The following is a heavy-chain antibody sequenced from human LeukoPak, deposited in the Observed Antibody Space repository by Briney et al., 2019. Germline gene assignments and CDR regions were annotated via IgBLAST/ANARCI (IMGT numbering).Heavy chain of an antibody. D-gene: IGHD3-22*01. CDR3: ARGRDLRYYDSSTPPRY. J-gene: IGHJ4*02. Sequence: SETLSLTCTVSGGSISSSSYYWGWIRQPPGKGLEWIGSIYYSGSTYYNPSLKSRVTISVDKSKNQFSLKLSSVTAADTAVYYCARGRDLRYYDSSTPPRYWGQGTLVTVSS. V-gene: IGHV4-39*07. CDR2: IYYSGST. CDR1: GGSISSSSYY.